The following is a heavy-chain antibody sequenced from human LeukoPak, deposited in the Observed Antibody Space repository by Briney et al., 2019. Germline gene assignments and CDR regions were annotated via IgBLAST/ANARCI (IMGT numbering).Heavy chain of an antibody. D-gene: IGHD3-3*01. J-gene: IGHJ6*02. Sequence: PGGSLRLSCAASGFTFSSYAMHWVRQAPGKGLEWVAVISYDGSNEYYADSVKGRFTISRDNSKNTLYLQMNSLRAEDTAVYYCARVSPYDLWSGYYGMDVWGQGTTVTVSS. CDR1: GFTFSSYA. CDR3: ARVSPYDLWSGYYGMDV. V-gene: IGHV3-30*04. CDR2: ISYDGSNE.